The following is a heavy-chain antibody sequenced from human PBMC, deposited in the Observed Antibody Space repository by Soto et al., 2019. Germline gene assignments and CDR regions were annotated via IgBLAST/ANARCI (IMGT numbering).Heavy chain of an antibody. CDR3: ARRSPSGIAARPRNFDY. V-gene: IGHV5-51*01. CDR2: IYPGDSDT. D-gene: IGHD6-6*01. CDR1: GYSFTSYW. J-gene: IGHJ4*02. Sequence: PGESLKISCKGSGYSFTSYWIGWVRQMPGKGLEWMGIIYPGDSDTRYSPSFQGQVTISADKSISTAYLQWSSLKASDTAMYYCARRSPSGIAARPRNFDYWGQGTLVTVSS.